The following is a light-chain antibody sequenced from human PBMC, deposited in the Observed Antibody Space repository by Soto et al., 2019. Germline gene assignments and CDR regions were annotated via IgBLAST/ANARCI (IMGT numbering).Light chain of an antibody. CDR3: QQYADSPIT. J-gene: IGKJ5*01. CDR1: QSVTSNY. V-gene: IGKV3-20*01. Sequence: PGERATLSCRASQSVTSNYLAWYQPKPGQAPRLLIYDASNRATGTPDRFLGRGSGTDFTLIISRLEPEDFAVYYCQQYADSPITFGQGTRLEIK. CDR2: DAS.